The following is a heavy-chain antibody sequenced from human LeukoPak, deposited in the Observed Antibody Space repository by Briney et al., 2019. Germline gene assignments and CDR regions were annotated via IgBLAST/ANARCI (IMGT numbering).Heavy chain of an antibody. V-gene: IGHV3-48*03. Sequence: GGSLRLSCAASGFTFSSYAMNWVRQAPGKGLDWVSYISTSGSTIHYADSVKGRFTISRDNAKYSLYLQMNSLRAEDTAVYYCAREALYGGNRGFDYWGQGILVTVSS. D-gene: IGHD4/OR15-4a*01. J-gene: IGHJ4*02. CDR2: ISTSGSTI. CDR3: AREALYGGNRGFDY. CDR1: GFTFSSYA.